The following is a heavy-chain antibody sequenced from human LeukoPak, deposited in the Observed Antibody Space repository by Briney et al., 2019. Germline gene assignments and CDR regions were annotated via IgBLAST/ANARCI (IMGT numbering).Heavy chain of an antibody. V-gene: IGHV1-18*01. Sequence: GASVKVSCKASGYTFTSHGISWVRQAPGQGLEWMGWISGYNGYTHYAHNLQGRVTMTTDTSTSTAYMELRSLRSDDTAVYYCARDEARYSSGYYPNWFDPWGQGTLVTVSS. J-gene: IGHJ5*02. CDR2: ISGYNGYT. CDR3: ARDEARYSSGYYPNWFDP. D-gene: IGHD3-22*01. CDR1: GYTFTSHG.